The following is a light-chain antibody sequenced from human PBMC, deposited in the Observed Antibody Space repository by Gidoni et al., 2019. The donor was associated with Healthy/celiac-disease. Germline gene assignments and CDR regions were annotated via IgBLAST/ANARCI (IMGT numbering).Light chain of an antibody. CDR1: PSVSSY. CDR2: DAS. J-gene: IGKJ4*01. CDR3: QQRSNWLALT. V-gene: IGKV3-11*01. Sequence: DIVLTQSPATLSLSPGERATLSCRASPSVSSYLAWYQQKPGQAPRLLIYDASNRATGIPARFSGSGSGTDFTLTISSLEPEDFAVYYCQQRSNWLALTFGGGTKVEIK.